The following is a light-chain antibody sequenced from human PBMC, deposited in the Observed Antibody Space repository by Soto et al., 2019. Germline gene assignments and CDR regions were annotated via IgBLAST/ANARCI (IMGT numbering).Light chain of an antibody. CDR3: QQYGSSPGT. J-gene: IGKJ2*01. Sequence: EIVLTQSPGTLSLSPGERATLSCRASQSVTSDYLAWYQQKPGQAPRLLIYDASIRATGIPDRFSGGVSGTDFTLTISRLEPEDFAVYYCQQYGSSPGTFGQGTNVEI. V-gene: IGKV3-20*01. CDR2: DAS. CDR1: QSVTSDY.